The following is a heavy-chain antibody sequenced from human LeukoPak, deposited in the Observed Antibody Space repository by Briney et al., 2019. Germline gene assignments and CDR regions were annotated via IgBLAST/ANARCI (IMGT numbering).Heavy chain of an antibody. D-gene: IGHD4-17*01. CDR1: GGSISSYY. J-gene: IGHJ2*01. CDR3: ASSSYGDTYWYFDL. Sequence: PSETLSLTCTVSGGSISSYYWSWLRQPPGKGLEWIGYIYYSGSTNYNPSLKSRVTISVDTSKNQFSLKLSSVTAADTAVYCCASSSYGDTYWYFDLWGRGTLVTVSS. V-gene: IGHV4-59*13. CDR2: IYYSGST.